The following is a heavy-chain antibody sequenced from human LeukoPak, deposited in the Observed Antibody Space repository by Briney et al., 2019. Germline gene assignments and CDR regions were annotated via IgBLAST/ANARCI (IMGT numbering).Heavy chain of an antibody. CDR3: ARVSAASFEP. CDR2: IYHSGGT. J-gene: IGHJ5*02. Sequence: SETLSLTCAVSGFSISSAFYWGWIRQPPGKGLEWIGHIYHSGGTHYNPSLKSRVTISLDTSKNHFSLKLSSVTAADTAMYFRARVSAASFEPWGQGTLVTVSS. CDR1: GFSISSAFY. V-gene: IGHV4-38-2*01. D-gene: IGHD5/OR15-5a*01.